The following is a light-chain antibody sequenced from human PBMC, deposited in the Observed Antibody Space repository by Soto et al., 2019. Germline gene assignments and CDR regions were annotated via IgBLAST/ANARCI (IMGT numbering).Light chain of an antibody. CDR2: WAS. CDR1: QSVLYSSNNKNY. V-gene: IGKV4-1*01. J-gene: IGKJ4*01. CDR3: QQYYSTPLT. Sequence: DTVMTQSPDSLAVSLGERATINCKSSQSVLYSSNNKNYLAWYQQKPGQPPKLLIYWASTRESGVPGRFSGSGSGTDFTLTISSLQAEDVAVYYCQQYYSTPLTFGGGTKVEIK.